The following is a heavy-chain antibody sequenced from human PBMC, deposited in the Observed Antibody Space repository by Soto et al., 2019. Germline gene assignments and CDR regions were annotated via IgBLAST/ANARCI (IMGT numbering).Heavy chain of an antibody. CDR2: INPNSGGT. J-gene: IGHJ6*02. CDR1: GYTFTGYY. Sequence: ASVKVSCKASGYTFTGYYMHWVRQAPGQGLEWMGWINPNSGGTNYAQKFQGRVTMTRDTSISTAYMELRRLRSDDTAVYYCAREMNSIRSNGYYYGMDVWGQGTTVTVSS. D-gene: IGHD3-3*02. CDR3: AREMNSIRSNGYYYGMDV. V-gene: IGHV1-2*02.